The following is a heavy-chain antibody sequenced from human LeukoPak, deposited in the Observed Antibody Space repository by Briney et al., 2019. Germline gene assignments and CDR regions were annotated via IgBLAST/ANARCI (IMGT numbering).Heavy chain of an antibody. CDR3: ARGAAPRTYYYGSGSYPPFGY. Sequence: PGGSLRLSCAASGFTFSSYGMHWVRQAPGKGLEWVAVIWYDGSNKYYADSVKGRFTISRDNSKNTLNLQMNSLRAEDTAVYYCARGAAPRTYYYGSGSYPPFGYWGQGTLVTVSS. J-gene: IGHJ4*02. V-gene: IGHV3-33*01. CDR1: GFTFSSYG. D-gene: IGHD3-10*01. CDR2: IWYDGSNK.